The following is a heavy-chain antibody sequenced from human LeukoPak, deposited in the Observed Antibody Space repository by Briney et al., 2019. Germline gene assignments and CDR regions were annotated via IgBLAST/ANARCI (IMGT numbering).Heavy chain of an antibody. D-gene: IGHD2-15*01. V-gene: IGHV3-15*01. CDR3: TTDCRPEYSCFWYNWFDP. J-gene: IGHJ5*02. CDR1: GFTFSYAW. Sequence: GGSLRLSCSASGFTFSYAWMSWVRQAPGKGLEWLGRIRSKSDGGTTDYAAPVKGRFTISRDDSKSTLYLQTNSLNIEDTAVYYCTTDCRPEYSCFWYNWFDPWGQGTLVTVSS. CDR2: IRSKSDGGTT.